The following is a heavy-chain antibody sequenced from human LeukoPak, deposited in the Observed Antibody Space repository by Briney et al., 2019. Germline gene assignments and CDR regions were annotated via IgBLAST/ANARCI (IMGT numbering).Heavy chain of an antibody. J-gene: IGHJ4*02. D-gene: IGHD2-2*01. Sequence: GASVKVSCKASGGTFSSYAISWVRQAPGQGLEWMGRIIPILGIANYAQKFQGRVTITADKSTSTAYMELSSLRSEDTAVYYCAPSMPVGPRVPAATFDYWGQGTLVTVSS. CDR2: IIPILGIA. CDR3: APSMPVGPRVPAATFDY. CDR1: GGTFSSYA. V-gene: IGHV1-69*04.